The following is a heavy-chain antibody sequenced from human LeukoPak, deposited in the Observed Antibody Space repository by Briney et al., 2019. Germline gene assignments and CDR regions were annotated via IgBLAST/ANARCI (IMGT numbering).Heavy chain of an antibody. CDR3: ARGEDYDSSGYPRGAFDT. J-gene: IGHJ3*02. Sequence: PGGSLRLSCAASGFTVSSNYMSWVRQAPGKGLEWVAVIWYDGSNKYYADSVKGRFTISRDNSKNTLYLQMNSLRAEDTAVYYCARGEDYDSSGYPRGAFDTWGQGTMVTVSS. D-gene: IGHD3-22*01. V-gene: IGHV3-33*08. CDR1: GFTVSSNY. CDR2: IWYDGSNK.